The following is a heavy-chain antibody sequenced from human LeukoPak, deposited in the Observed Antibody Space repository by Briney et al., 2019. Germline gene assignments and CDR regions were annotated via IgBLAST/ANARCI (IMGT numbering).Heavy chain of an antibody. J-gene: IGHJ4*02. CDR2: INHSGST. CDR1: GGSFSGYY. CDR3: ASYCSGGSCYLDY. V-gene: IGHV4-34*01. D-gene: IGHD2-15*01. Sequence: PSETLSLTCAVYGGSFSGYYWSWIRQPPGKGLEWIGEINHSGSTNYNPSLKSRVTISVDTSKNQFSLKLSSVTAADTAVYYCASYCSGGSCYLDYWGQGTLVTVSS.